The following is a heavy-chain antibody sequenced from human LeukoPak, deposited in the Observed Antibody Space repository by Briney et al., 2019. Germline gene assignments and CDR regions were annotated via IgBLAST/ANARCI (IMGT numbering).Heavy chain of an antibody. CDR3: ARVSTNIAAAGTYGEEKDYYFDY. V-gene: IGHV4-39*01. Sequence: PSETLSLTCTVSGGSISSSSYYWGWIRQPPGKGLEWIGSIYYSGSTYYNPSLKSRVTISVDTSKNQFSLKLSSVTAADTAVYYCARVSTNIAAAGTYGEEKDYYFDYWGQGTLVTVSS. J-gene: IGHJ4*02. CDR2: IYYSGST. D-gene: IGHD6-13*01. CDR1: GGSISSSSYY.